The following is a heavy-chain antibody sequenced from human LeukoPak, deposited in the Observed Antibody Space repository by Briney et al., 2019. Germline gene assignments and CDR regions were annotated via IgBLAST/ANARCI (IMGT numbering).Heavy chain of an antibody. CDR2: IYYNGDT. J-gene: IGHJ5*02. Sequence: SETLSLTCSVSGGSISSSRSYWGWIRQTPGKGLEWVGSIYYNGDTYYNPSFKSRVSMSVDTAKNQISLILTSVTAADTAVYYCARDIAAALYNWFDPWGQGTLVTVSS. CDR3: ARDIAAALYNWFDP. D-gene: IGHD6-13*01. V-gene: IGHV4-39*07. CDR1: GGSISSSRSY.